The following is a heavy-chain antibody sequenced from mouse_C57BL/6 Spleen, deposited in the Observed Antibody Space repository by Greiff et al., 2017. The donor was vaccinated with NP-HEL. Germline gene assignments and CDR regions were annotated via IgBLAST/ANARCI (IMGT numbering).Heavy chain of an antibody. D-gene: IGHD1-1*01. J-gene: IGHJ4*01. Sequence: VQLHQPGAELVKPGASVKVSCKASGYTFTSYWMHWVKQRPGQGLEWIGRIHPSDSDTNYNQKFKGKATLTVDKSSSTAYMQLSSLTSEDSAVYYCASHYYGSIYYAMDYWGQGTSVTVSS. CDR1: GYTFTSYW. CDR3: ASHYYGSIYYAMDY. V-gene: IGHV1-74*01. CDR2: IHPSDSDT.